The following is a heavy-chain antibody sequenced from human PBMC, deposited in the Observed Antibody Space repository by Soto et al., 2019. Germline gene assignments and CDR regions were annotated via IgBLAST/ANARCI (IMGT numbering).Heavy chain of an antibody. CDR2: INHSGST. V-gene: IGHV4-34*01. Sequence: PSETLSLTCAVYGGSFSGYYWSWIRQPPGKGLEWIGEINHSGSTNYNPSLKSRVTISVDTSKSQFSLKLSSVTAADTAVYYCARGFGGYSYGPRAYYMDVWGKGTTVTVSS. CDR3: ARGFGGYSYGPRAYYMDV. D-gene: IGHD5-18*01. CDR1: GGSFSGYY. J-gene: IGHJ6*03.